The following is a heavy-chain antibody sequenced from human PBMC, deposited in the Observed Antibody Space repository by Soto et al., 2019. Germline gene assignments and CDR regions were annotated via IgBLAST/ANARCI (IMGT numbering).Heavy chain of an antibody. CDR1: GYSFTYYW. Sequence: PGESLKSSCNGSGYSFTYYWIGWVRQIPGKVLELMGIIYPRDSDNKYSPSFQGQVTISVDESIHTAYLQWSSLKASDTALYYWARNPTYCSGRRCYYFEHWGQETLVPV. CDR2: IYPRDSDN. D-gene: IGHD2-15*01. V-gene: IGHV5-51*01. CDR3: ARNPTYCSGRRCYYFEH. J-gene: IGHJ4*02.